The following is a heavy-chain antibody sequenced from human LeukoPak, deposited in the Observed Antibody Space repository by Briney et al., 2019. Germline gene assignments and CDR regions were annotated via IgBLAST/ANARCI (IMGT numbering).Heavy chain of an antibody. D-gene: IGHD2-2*01. CDR1: GFTFSSYA. Sequence: PGGSLRLSCAASGFTFSSYAMSWVRQAPGKGLEWVSAISGSGGSTYYADSVKGRFTISRDNSKNTLSLQMNSLRAEDTAVYYCAKSSHQLLDVYYYYGMDVWGKGTTVTVSS. V-gene: IGHV3-23*01. CDR2: ISGSGGST. CDR3: AKSSHQLLDVYYYYGMDV. J-gene: IGHJ6*04.